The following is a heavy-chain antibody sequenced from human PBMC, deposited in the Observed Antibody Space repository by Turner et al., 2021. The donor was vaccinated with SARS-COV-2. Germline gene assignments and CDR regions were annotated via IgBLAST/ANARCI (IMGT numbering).Heavy chain of an antibody. Sequence: QAQLGQSGAEVKKPGAPLKVACKASGYTFTSYGISWVRRAPGQGLEWMGWISAYNGYTNYAQKLQGRVTMTTDTSTSTAYMELRSLRSDDTAVYYCARAYGSGSYGHYYGMDVWGQGTTVTVSS. J-gene: IGHJ6*02. CDR1: GYTFTSYG. CDR2: ISAYNGYT. CDR3: ARAYGSGSYGHYYGMDV. V-gene: IGHV1-18*01. D-gene: IGHD3-10*01.